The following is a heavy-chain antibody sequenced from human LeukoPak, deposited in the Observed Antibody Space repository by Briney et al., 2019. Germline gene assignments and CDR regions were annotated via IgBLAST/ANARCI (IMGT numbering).Heavy chain of an antibody. D-gene: IGHD3-10*01. J-gene: IGHJ4*02. CDR1: GFTFDDYA. CDR3: AKVGNPYYYGSGSYQDY. Sequence: PGRSLRLSCAASGFTFDDYAMHWVRQAPGKGLEWVSGISWNSGSIGYADSVKGRFTNSRDNAKNSLYLQMNSLRAEDTALYYCAKVGNPYYYGSGSYQDYWGQGTLVTVSS. CDR2: ISWNSGSI. V-gene: IGHV3-9*01.